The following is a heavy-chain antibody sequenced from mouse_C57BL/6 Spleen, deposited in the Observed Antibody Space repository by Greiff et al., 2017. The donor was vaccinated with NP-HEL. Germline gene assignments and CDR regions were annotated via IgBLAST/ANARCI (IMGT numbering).Heavy chain of an antibody. V-gene: IGHV1-50*01. Sequence: QVQLQQSGAELVKPGASVKLSCKASGYTFTSYWMQWVNQRPGQGLEWIGEIDPSDSYTNYNQKFKGKATLTVDTSSSTAYMQLSSLTSEDSAVYYCARVLNYYGSRDAMDYWGQGTSVTVSS. D-gene: IGHD1-1*01. J-gene: IGHJ4*01. CDR3: ARVLNYYGSRDAMDY. CDR1: GYTFTSYW. CDR2: IDPSDSYT.